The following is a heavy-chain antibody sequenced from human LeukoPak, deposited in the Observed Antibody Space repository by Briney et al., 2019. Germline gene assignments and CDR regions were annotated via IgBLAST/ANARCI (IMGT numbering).Heavy chain of an antibody. CDR1: GFTFDDYT. CDR2: ISWDGGST. CDR3: AKDMGIAAAGTYLDY. D-gene: IGHD6-13*01. V-gene: IGHV3-43*01. J-gene: IGHJ4*02. Sequence: GGYLRLSCAASGFTFDDYTMHWVRQAPGKGLEWVSLISWDGGSTYYADSVKGRFTISRDNSKNSLYLQMSSLRTEDTALYYCAKDMGIAAAGTYLDYWGQGTLVTVSS.